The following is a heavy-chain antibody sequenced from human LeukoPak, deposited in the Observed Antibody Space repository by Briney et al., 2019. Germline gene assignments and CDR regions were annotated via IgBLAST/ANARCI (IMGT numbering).Heavy chain of an antibody. D-gene: IGHD3-10*01. Sequence: GGSLRLSCVASAFTFSSYSMNWARQAPGKGLEWVSSISSSSSYIYYADSVKGRFTISRDNAKNSLYLQMNSLRAEDTAVYYCARGNRGVQGDYWGQGTLVTVSS. CDR1: AFTFSSYS. J-gene: IGHJ4*02. V-gene: IGHV3-21*01. CDR3: ARGNRGVQGDY. CDR2: ISSSSSYI.